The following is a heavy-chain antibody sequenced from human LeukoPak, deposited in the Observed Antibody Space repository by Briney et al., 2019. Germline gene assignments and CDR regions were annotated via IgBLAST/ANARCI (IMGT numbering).Heavy chain of an antibody. J-gene: IGHJ4*02. D-gene: IGHD3-10*01. V-gene: IGHV1-2*02. CDR1: GYTFTDYY. CDR3: TITVVQAVIQSDY. CDR2: INPNSGGT. Sequence: ASVKVSCKASGYTFTDYYIYWVLQAPGQGLEWLGWINPNSGGTNYAQKFQGRVTMTSDTSITTAYMELSRLRSDDTAVYYCTITVVQAVIQSDYWGQGTLVTVSS.